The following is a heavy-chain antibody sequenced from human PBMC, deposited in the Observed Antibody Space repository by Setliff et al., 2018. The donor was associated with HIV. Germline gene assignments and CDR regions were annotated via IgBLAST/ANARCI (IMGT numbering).Heavy chain of an antibody. CDR1: GGSVNSRNYF. CDR2: LYYSGEI. J-gene: IGHJ5*02. D-gene: IGHD3-22*01. CDR3: VRHVDSDTSGHPDWFDP. V-gene: IGHV4-39*01. Sequence: PSETLSLTCTVSGGSVNSRNYFWGWLRQPPGKGLEWIGTLYYSGEIRYNPSLKNRVTISVDTSKNQFSLNLNSVTAADTAVYYCVRHVDSDTSGHPDWFDPWGQGTRVTVPQ.